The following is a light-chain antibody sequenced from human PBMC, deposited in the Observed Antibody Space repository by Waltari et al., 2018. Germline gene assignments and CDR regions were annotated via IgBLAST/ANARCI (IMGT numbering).Light chain of an antibody. CDR2: GAS. CDR1: QAINGY. CDR3: QQSYTTPLT. V-gene: IGKV1-39*01. J-gene: IGKJ4*01. Sequence: DIQVTQSPSSLSAPVGDRVTITCRTSQAINGYLNWYQQKPGKAPKILIDGASNLQSGVPSRFSGSGSGTDFTLTISSLQPEDFATYYCQQSYTTPLTFGGGTKVEIK.